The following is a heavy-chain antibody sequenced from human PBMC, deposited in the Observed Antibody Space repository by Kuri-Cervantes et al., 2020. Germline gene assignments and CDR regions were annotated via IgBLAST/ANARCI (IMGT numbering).Heavy chain of an antibody. D-gene: IGHD2-2*01. CDR2: MNPYSGNT. J-gene: IGHJ5*02. CDR3: ARGDDVVVPAPSDP. CDR1: VYTFTSYD. V-gene: IGHV1-8*01. Sequence: ASVHVSCKSAVYTFTSYDINWVRQATGQGLEWMGWMNPYSGNTGYAQKFQGRVTMTRNNSISTAYMELSSLRPEDTAVYYCARGDDVVVPAPSDPWGQGTLVTVSS.